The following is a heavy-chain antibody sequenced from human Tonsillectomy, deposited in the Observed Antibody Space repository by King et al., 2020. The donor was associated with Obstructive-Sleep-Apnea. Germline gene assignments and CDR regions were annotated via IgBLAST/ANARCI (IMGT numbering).Heavy chain of an antibody. CDR3: ARKEDSLYFFDY. D-gene: IGHD5-18*01. Sequence: VPLQESGPGLVKPSDTLSLTCAVSGYSIISSSWWAWIRQPPGRGLEWIGYIFHSGHTYYNPSLKSRVTMSLDTSKNQFSLRLSSVTAVDTAVYFCARKEDSLYFFDYWGQGTLVTASS. CDR2: IFHSGHT. J-gene: IGHJ4*02. CDR1: GYSIISSSW. V-gene: IGHV4-28*01.